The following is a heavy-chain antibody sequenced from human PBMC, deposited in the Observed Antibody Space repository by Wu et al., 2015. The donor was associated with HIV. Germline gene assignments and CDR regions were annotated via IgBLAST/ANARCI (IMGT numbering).Heavy chain of an antibody. V-gene: IGHV1-18*01. J-gene: IGHJ4*02. CDR2: ISGNNGNI. Sequence: QVQLVQSGGDVKKPGASVRVACKASGFSLNSFGIHWVRQAPGQGLEWMGWISGNNGNIKYGQEFQGRVTMTIDTSTDTAYMEMRSLRSDDTATFYCARGHYYDTSSSPLYWGQGTPVTV. D-gene: IGHD3-22*01. CDR3: ARGHYYDTSSSPLY. CDR1: GFSLNSFG.